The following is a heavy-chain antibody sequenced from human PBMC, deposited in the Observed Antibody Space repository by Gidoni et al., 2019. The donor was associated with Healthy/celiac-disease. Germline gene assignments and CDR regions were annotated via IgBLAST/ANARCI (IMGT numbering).Heavy chain of an antibody. CDR3: ARTKDFKYNWNYEGWFDP. J-gene: IGHJ5*02. CDR1: GFSLSTSGMC. Sequence: QVTLRESGPALVKPTQTLTLTCTFSGFSLSTSGMCVSWIRQPPGKALEWLARIDWDDDKYYSTSLKTRLTISKDTSKNQVVLTMTNMDPVDTATYYCARTKDFKYNWNYEGWFDPWGQGTLVTVSS. CDR2: IDWDDDK. D-gene: IGHD1-7*01. V-gene: IGHV2-70*15.